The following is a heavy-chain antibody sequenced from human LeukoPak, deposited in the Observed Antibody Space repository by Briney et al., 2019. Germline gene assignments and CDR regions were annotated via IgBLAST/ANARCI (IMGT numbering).Heavy chain of an antibody. Sequence: GGSLRLSCAASGFIVSSNYMSWVRQAPGKGLEWVSILYSGGNTYYADSVKGRFIISRDNSNNTLYLQMNSLRTEDTAVYYCARVGITLFGVVILWGQGTLVTVS. J-gene: IGHJ4*02. CDR1: GFIVSSNY. CDR2: LYSGGNT. D-gene: IGHD3-3*01. V-gene: IGHV3-53*01. CDR3: ARVGITLFGVVIL.